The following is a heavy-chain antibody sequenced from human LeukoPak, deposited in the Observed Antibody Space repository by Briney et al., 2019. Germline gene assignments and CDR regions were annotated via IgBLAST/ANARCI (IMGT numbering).Heavy chain of an antibody. V-gene: IGHV3-30*18. J-gene: IGHJ1*01. CDR2: TCYGGSNE. D-gene: IGHD3-10*01. CDR3: AKDSGSSRAEYFQH. CDR1: GFTFSTYG. Sequence: PGGSLRLSCAASGFTFSTYGMHWVRQAPGKGLEWVAVTCYGGSNEYYADSVKGRFTISRDNSKNTLYLQMNSLRVEDRALYYCAKDSGSSRAEYFQHWGQGNPVTVSS.